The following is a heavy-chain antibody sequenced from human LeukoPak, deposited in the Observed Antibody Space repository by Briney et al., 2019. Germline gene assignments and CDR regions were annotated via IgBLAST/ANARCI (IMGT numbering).Heavy chain of an antibody. J-gene: IGHJ4*02. CDR2: IKQDGSER. D-gene: IGHD3-3*01. Sequence: GGSLRLSCAASGFTFSSYWMSWVRQAPGKGLEWVANIKQDGSERYYVDSVKGRFTISRDNAKNSLYLQMNSLRAEDTAVYYCARDTGFWSATSFGVDYWGQGTLVTVSS. CDR3: ARDTGFWSATSFGVDY. CDR1: GFTFSSYW. V-gene: IGHV3-7*03.